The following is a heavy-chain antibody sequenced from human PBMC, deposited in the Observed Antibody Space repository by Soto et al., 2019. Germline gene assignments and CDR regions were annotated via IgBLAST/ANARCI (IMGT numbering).Heavy chain of an antibody. CDR3: ASDGCSSNRCYWYYAKDV. D-gene: IGHD2-2*01. Sequence: GRSLRLSCAASGFTFSSYGMHWVRQAPGKVLEWVAVISFEGRNTYHADSLKGRFTISRDKSKNTVYLQMNSLTSEDTAVYYCASDGCSSNRCYWYYAKDVWGQGTRVNESS. J-gene: IGHJ6*02. V-gene: IGHV3-30*03. CDR2: ISFEGRNT. CDR1: GFTFSSYG.